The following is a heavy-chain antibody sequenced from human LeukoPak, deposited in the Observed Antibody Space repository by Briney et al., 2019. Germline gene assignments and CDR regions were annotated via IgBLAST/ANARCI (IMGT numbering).Heavy chain of an antibody. V-gene: IGHV4-59*08. CDR3: ARRDWGSPGWFDP. Sequence: SETLSLTCTVSGGSISSYCWSWIRQPPGKGLEWIGYIYYSGSTNYNPSLKSRVTISVDTSKNQFSLKLSSVTAADTAVYYCARRDWGSPGWFDPWGQGTLVTVSS. CDR1: GGSISSYC. D-gene: IGHD7-27*01. J-gene: IGHJ5*02. CDR2: IYYSGST.